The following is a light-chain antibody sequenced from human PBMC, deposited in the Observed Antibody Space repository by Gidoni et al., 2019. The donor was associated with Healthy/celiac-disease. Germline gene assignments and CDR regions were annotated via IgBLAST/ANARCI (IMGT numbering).Light chain of an antibody. Sequence: DIQMTQSPSSLSASVGDRVTITCRASQSISSYLNWYQQKPGKAPKLLIYAASSLQSGVPSRFSGSGSGTDFTLTISSLQPEDFATYYCQQSYSTPPWTFGHGTQVDIK. J-gene: IGKJ1*01. CDR3: QQSYSTPPWT. CDR2: AAS. CDR1: QSISSY. V-gene: IGKV1-39*01.